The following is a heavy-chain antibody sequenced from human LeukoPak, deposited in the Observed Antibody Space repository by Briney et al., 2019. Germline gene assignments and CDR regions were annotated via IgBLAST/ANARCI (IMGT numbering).Heavy chain of an antibody. J-gene: IGHJ4*02. Sequence: GGSLRLSCAASGFTFSSYAMHWVRQAPGKGLEWVAVISYDGSNKYYADSVKGRLTISRDNSKNTLYLQMNSLRAEDTAVYYCARDRVVVAAQGLDYWGQGTLVTVSS. CDR2: ISYDGSNK. D-gene: IGHD2-15*01. CDR1: GFTFSSYA. V-gene: IGHV3-30*04. CDR3: ARDRVVVAAQGLDY.